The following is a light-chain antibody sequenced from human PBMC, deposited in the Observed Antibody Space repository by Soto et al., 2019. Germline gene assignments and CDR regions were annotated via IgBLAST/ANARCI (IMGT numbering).Light chain of an antibody. CDR3: QQYGCSPWT. V-gene: IGKV3-20*01. J-gene: IGKJ1*01. CDR2: GAS. CDR1: QSVSSSY. Sequence: EIVLTQSPGTLSLSPGERATLSCRASQSVSSSYLAWYQQKPGQAPRLLIYGASSRATGIPDRFSGSGSGTEFPLNNSRLEPEDFAVYYCQQYGCSPWTFGQGTKVEIK.